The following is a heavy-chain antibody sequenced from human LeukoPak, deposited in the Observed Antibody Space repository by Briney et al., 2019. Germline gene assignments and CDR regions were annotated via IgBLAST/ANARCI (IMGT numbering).Heavy chain of an antibody. Sequence: ASVNVSCKASGYTFTSYGISWVRQAPGQGLEWMGWISAYNGNTNYAQKLQGRVTMTTETSTSTAYMELRSLRSDDTAVYYCARTFRFGSSGSPDYWGQGTLVTVSS. D-gene: IGHD3-22*01. J-gene: IGHJ4*02. CDR1: GYTFTSYG. CDR2: ISAYNGNT. V-gene: IGHV1-18*01. CDR3: ARTFRFGSSGSPDY.